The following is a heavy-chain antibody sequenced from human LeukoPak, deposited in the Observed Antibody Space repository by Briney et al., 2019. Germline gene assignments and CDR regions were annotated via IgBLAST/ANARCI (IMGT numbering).Heavy chain of an antibody. CDR3: AREDYSGSYSFDY. V-gene: IGHV1-69*04. J-gene: IGHJ4*02. Sequence: SVKVSCKASGGTFSSYAISWVRQAPGQGLEWMGRIIPILGIANYAQKFQGRVTITADKSTSTAYMELSSLRSEDTAVYYCAREDYSGSYSFDYWGQGTLVTVSS. CDR2: IIPILGIA. CDR1: GGTFSSYA. D-gene: IGHD1-26*01.